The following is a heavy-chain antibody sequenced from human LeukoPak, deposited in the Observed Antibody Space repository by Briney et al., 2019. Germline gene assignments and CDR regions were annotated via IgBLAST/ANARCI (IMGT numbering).Heavy chain of an antibody. D-gene: IGHD3-3*01. CDR3: ASGNRPDFWSGYYMNY. V-gene: IGHV4-34*01. J-gene: IGHJ4*02. CDR1: GGSFSGYY. Sequence: SETLSLTCAVSGGSFSGYYWTWIRQPPGKGLEWIGEINHSGRTNYNPSLKSRVIMSVDTSKNQFSLKLSSVTAADTAVYYCASGNRPDFWSGYYMNYWGQGTLVTVSS. CDR2: INHSGRT.